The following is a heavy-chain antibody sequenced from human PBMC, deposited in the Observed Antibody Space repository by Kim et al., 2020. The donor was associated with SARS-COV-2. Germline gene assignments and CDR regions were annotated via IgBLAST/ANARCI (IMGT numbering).Heavy chain of an antibody. Sequence: GGSLRLSCAASGFTFSSYAMSWVRQAPGKGLEWVSAISGSGGSTYYADSVKGRFTISRDNSKNTLYLQMNSLRAEDTAVYYCAKAPQYSSSWYAGWFDPWGQGTLVTVSS. CDR2: ISGSGGST. J-gene: IGHJ5*02. CDR3: AKAPQYSSSWYAGWFDP. D-gene: IGHD6-13*01. V-gene: IGHV3-23*01. CDR1: GFTFSSYA.